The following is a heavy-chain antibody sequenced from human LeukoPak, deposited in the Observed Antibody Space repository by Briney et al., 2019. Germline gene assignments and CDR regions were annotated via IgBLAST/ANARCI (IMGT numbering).Heavy chain of an antibody. CDR2: IDHTGST. Sequence: GSLRLSCAASGFTFSNAWMSWVRQAPGKGLEWIGYIDHTGSTNYNPSLNSRVTISRDTSKNHFSLELSSVTAADTAVYFCARGRVSSSSWSSTYYYYFYMDVWGKGTTVTVSS. D-gene: IGHD6-13*01. CDR3: ARGRVSSSSWSSTYYYYFYMDV. CDR1: GFTFSNAW. V-gene: IGHV4-59*01. J-gene: IGHJ6*03.